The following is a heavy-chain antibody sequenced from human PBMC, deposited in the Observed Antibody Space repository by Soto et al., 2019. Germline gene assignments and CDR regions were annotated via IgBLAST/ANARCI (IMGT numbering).Heavy chain of an antibody. V-gene: IGHV5-10-1*01. CDR2: IDPSDSDS. CDR3: ARSFGTSDYFDS. Sequence: PGESLKISCRGSGYSFTSYWISWVRQMPGKGLEWMGRIDPSDSDSNYSPSIQGHVTISADKSITTAYLQWNSLKASDTAMYYWARSFGTSDYFDSRGQGTLVTVSS. CDR1: GYSFTSYW. J-gene: IGHJ4*02. D-gene: IGHD3-10*01.